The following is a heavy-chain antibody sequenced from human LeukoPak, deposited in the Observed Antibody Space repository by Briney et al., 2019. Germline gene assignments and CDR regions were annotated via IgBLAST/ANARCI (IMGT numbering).Heavy chain of an antibody. CDR2: IWYDGSNK. V-gene: IGHV3-33*01. CDR3: ARVTIYCSGGSCSEAGDY. D-gene: IGHD2-15*01. CDR1: GFTFSSYG. Sequence: GGSLRLSCAASGFTFSSYGIHWVRQAPGKGLEWVGVIWYDGSNKYYADSVKGRFTISRDNSKNTLFLQMNSLRAEDTAVYYCARVTIYCSGGSCSEAGDYWGQGTLVTVSS. J-gene: IGHJ4*02.